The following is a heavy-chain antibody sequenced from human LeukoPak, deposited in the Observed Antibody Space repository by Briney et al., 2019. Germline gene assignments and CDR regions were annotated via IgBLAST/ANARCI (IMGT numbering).Heavy chain of an antibody. J-gene: IGHJ6*02. V-gene: IGHV3-48*03. CDR2: ISSSGSTI. CDR3: ARNAVFPALGGMDV. D-gene: IGHD2-2*01. CDR1: GFTFSSYE. Sequence: GGSLRLSCAASGFTFSSYEMNWVRQAPGKGLEWVSYISSSGSTIYYADSVKGRFNISRDNAKNSLYLQMNSLRAEDTAVYYCARNAVFPALGGMDVWGQGTTVTVSS.